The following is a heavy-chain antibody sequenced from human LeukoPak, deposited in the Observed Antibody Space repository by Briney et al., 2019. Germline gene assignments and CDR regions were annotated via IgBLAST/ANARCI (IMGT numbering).Heavy chain of an antibody. Sequence: SETLSLTCTVSGGSISSGGYYWSWIRQPPGKGLEWIGYIYYSGSTYYNPSLKSRVTISVDTSKNQFSLKLSSVTAADTAVYYCARDQVTMIDRGWFDPWGQGTLVTVSS. D-gene: IGHD3-22*01. CDR1: GGSISSGGYY. V-gene: IGHV4-30-4*01. CDR3: ARDQVTMIDRGWFDP. CDR2: IYYSGST. J-gene: IGHJ5*02.